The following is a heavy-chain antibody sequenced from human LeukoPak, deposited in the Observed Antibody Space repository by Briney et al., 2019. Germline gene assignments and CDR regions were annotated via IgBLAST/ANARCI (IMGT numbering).Heavy chain of an antibody. Sequence: PGGSLRLSCAASGFTFSSYEMNWVRQAPGKGLEWGSYISSSGSTIYHADSVKGRFTISRDNAKNSLYLQMNSLRAEDTAVYYCARGSNPPDYWGRGTLVTVSS. V-gene: IGHV3-48*03. J-gene: IGHJ4*02. CDR1: GFTFSSYE. CDR2: ISSSGSTI. CDR3: ARGSNPPDY.